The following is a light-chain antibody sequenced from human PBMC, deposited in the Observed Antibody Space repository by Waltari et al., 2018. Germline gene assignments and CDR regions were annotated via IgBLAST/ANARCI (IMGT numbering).Light chain of an antibody. CDR3: QHGFGSPYS. J-gene: IGKJ2*03. CDR2: KSS. Sequence: DIQLTQSPSPLSSSVGDRVPITCQANQNISNKLAWYQQKPGKVPKLLIYKSSTLQSGVPSRFSGSASGTDFTLTISSLQPEDFATYYCQHGFGSPYSFGQGTKVEIK. V-gene: IGKV1-9*01. CDR1: QNISNK.